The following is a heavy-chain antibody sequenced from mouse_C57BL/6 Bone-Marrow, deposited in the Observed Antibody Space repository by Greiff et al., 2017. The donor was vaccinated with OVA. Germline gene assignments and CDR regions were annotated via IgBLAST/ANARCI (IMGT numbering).Heavy chain of an antibody. CDR2: IYPGDGDT. V-gene: IGHV1-82*01. CDR3: AREDGYFPWFAY. CDR1: GYAFSSSW. J-gene: IGHJ3*01. D-gene: IGHD2-3*01. Sequence: VQLQQSGPELVKPGASVKISCTASGYAFSSSWMNWVKQRPGKGLEWIGRIYPGDGDTNYNGKFKGKATLTADKSSSTACMQLSSLTSEDSAVYFCAREDGYFPWFAYWGQGTLVTVSA.